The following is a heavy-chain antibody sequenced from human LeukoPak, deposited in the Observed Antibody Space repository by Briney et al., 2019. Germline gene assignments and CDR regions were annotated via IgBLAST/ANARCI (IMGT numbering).Heavy chain of an antibody. CDR2: IYPGDSRI. J-gene: IGHJ5*02. Sequence: GESLKISCQGFGYSFTSYWIGWVRQMPGKGMEWMGVIYPGDSRIRYNPSFQGQVTISADKSIKTSYLQWVSLKASDTVMYYCACRDLTSTWSFPWVRGTLVSVSS. CDR3: ACRDLTSTWSFP. D-gene: IGHD6-13*01. CDR1: GYSFTSYW. V-gene: IGHV5-51*01.